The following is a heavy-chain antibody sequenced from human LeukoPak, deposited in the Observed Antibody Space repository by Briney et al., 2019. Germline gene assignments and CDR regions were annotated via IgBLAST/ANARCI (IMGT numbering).Heavy chain of an antibody. CDR3: ARGPYHGFWSDSGGAFDI. Sequence: KPSGTLSLTCSVSGYSISSNYYWGWIRQPPGKGLEWIGNVYHSGSTNYNPSFKSQVTISVDTSKNQFSLKLNSVTAADTAIYYCARGPYHGFWSDSGGAFDIWGQGTMLTVSS. CDR2: VYHSGST. J-gene: IGHJ3*02. D-gene: IGHD3-3*01. V-gene: IGHV4-38-2*02. CDR1: GYSISSNYY.